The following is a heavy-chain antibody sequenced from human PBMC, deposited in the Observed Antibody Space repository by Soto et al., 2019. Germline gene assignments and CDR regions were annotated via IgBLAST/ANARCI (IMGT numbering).Heavy chain of an antibody. V-gene: IGHV1-3*01. CDR1: GYTFTSYA. J-gene: IGHJ4*02. Sequence: QVQLVQSGAEVKKPGASVKVSCKASGYTFTSYAMHWVRQAPGQRLEWMGWINAGNGNTKYSQKFQGRVTITRDTSASTAYMELSSLRSEDTAVYYCASPGIAVAGTRGGFDYWGQGTLVTVSS. CDR3: ASPGIAVAGTRGGFDY. CDR2: INAGNGNT. D-gene: IGHD6-19*01.